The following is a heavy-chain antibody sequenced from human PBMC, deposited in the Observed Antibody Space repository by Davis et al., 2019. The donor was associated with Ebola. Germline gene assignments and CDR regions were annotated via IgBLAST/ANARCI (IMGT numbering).Heavy chain of an antibody. CDR2: ISYDGSNK. D-gene: IGHD6-13*01. Sequence: PGGSLRLSCAASGFTFSSYAMHWVRQAPGKGLEWVAVISYDGSNKYYADSVKGRFTISRDNSKNTLYLQMNSLRAEDTAVYYCARPSRGYYYYYGMDVWGQGTTVTVSS. CDR1: GFTFSSYA. V-gene: IGHV3-30-3*01. CDR3: ARPSRGYYYYYGMDV. J-gene: IGHJ6*02.